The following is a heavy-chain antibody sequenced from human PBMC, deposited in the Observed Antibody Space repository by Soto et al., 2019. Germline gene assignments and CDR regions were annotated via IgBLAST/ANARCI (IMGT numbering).Heavy chain of an antibody. D-gene: IGHD1-26*01. Sequence: ASLKVSCKSAGFTFTSYGISSGRHSPGQGLEWMGWISAYNGNTNYAQKLQGRVTMTTDTSTSTAYMELRSLRSDDTAVYYCARDNIGGAYFFEYWGQGGLVTVSS. J-gene: IGHJ4*02. V-gene: IGHV1-18*01. CDR1: GFTFTSYG. CDR3: ARDNIGGAYFFEY. CDR2: ISAYNGNT.